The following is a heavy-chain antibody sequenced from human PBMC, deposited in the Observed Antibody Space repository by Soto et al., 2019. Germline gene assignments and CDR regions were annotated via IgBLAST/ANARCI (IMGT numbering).Heavy chain of an antibody. CDR3: ATTYCSGGNCYNYYYGMDV. J-gene: IGHJ6*02. CDR2: IIPIFGPA. CDR1: GGTFSSSA. V-gene: IGHV1-69*01. D-gene: IGHD2-15*01. Sequence: QVQLVQSGAAVKKPGSSVKVSCRASGGTFSSSAICWVRQAPGQGLEWMGGIIPIFGPANYAQKFQGRVTLTADESTSTAYMELSRLRSEDTAVYYCATTYCSGGNCYNYYYGMDVWGQGTPVTVSS.